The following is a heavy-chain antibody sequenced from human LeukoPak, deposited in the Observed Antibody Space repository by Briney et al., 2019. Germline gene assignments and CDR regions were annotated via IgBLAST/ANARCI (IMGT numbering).Heavy chain of an antibody. J-gene: IGHJ2*01. CDR3: ARSSYWGYFDL. Sequence: SETLSLTCTVSGASISSYYWSWIRQPPGKGLEGIGYIYDSGSTNYRPSLKSRVTLSVDTYKNHFSLKLRSVTAADTAVYYCARSSYWGYFDLWGRGTLVTVSS. CDR1: GASISSYY. CDR2: IYDSGST. V-gene: IGHV4-59*08. D-gene: IGHD2-21*01.